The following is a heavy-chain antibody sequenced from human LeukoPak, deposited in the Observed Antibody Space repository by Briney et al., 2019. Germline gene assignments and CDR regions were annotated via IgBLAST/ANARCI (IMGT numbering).Heavy chain of an antibody. CDR1: GYTFTIYG. CDR3: ARDWRGDSGTHTIDY. D-gene: IGHD3-10*01. V-gene: IGHV1-18*04. CDR2: ISSYKGNT. J-gene: IGHJ4*02. Sequence: ASVKVSCKASGYTFTIYGISWVRQAPGQGLEWMGWISSYKGNTNYAQKLQGRVTMTTDTSTSTAYMELTSLRSDDTAVYYCARDWRGDSGTHTIDYWGQGTLVTVSS.